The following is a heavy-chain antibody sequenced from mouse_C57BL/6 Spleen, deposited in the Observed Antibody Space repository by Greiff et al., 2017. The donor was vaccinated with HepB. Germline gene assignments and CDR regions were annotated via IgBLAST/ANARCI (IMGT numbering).Heavy chain of an antibody. D-gene: IGHD2-5*01. CDR3: VSSNYAFDY. V-gene: IGHV10-1*01. J-gene: IGHJ2*01. Sequence: EVQLQESGGGLVQPKGSLKLSCAASGFSFNTYAMNWVRQAPGKGLEWVARIRSKSNNYATYYADSVKDRFTISRDDARSMLYLQMNNLNTEDTAMYYCVSSNYAFDYWGQGTTLTVSS. CDR2: IRSKSNNYAT. CDR1: GFSFNTYA.